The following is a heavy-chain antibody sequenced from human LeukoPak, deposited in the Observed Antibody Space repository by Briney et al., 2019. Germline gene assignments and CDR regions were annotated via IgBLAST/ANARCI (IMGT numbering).Heavy chain of an antibody. CDR1: GYSFNSFW. V-gene: IGHV5-51*01. J-gene: IGHJ4*02. CDR2: IYPGDSDT. Sequence: RESLKISCKGSGYSFNSFWIGWVRQMPGKGLEWMGIIYPGDSDTRYSPSFQGQVSFSADKSISTAYLQWSSLQASDTAMYYCARHKSDAAMTYYFDYWGQGTPVTVSS. CDR3: ARHKSDAAMTYYFDY. D-gene: IGHD5-18*01.